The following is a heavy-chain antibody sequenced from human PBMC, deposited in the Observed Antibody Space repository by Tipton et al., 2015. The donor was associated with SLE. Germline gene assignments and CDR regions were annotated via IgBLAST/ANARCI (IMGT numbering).Heavy chain of an antibody. CDR3: ARDYNPAAMVTFGCAY. D-gene: IGHD5-18*01. CDR1: GFIFSRYW. Sequence: SLRLSCAGSGFIFSRYWMSWVRHAPGKGLAWVAKIRQDAVETYYMDSVKGRFSIFRDNDRNSVYLQMNSLRAEDTAVYFCARDYNPAAMVTFGCAYWGQGTLVTVSS. V-gene: IGHV3-7*01. J-gene: IGHJ4*02. CDR2: IRQDAVET.